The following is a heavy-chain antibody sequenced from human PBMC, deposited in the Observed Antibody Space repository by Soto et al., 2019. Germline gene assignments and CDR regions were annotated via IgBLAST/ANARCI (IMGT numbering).Heavy chain of an antibody. J-gene: IGHJ4*02. CDR2: ICYTGST. Sequence: WVGQAPGKGLEWIGYICYTGSTNYNPSLKSRVTISVDTSKNQFSLKLSSVTAPDTAVYYCARHYPIGNNWNYFDYWGQGTLVTVSS. D-gene: IGHD1-1*01. V-gene: IGHV4-61*07. CDR3: ARHYPIGNNWNYFDY.